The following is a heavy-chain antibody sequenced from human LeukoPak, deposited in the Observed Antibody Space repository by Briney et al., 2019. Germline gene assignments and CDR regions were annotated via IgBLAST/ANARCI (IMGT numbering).Heavy chain of an antibody. CDR3: ARRGGAVAGFDS. CDR2: IYYSGST. Sequence: PSETLSLTCIVSGDSISTYYWSWIRQPPGKGLEWIGYIYYSGSTTYNPSLKSRVTISVDTSKKQFSLKLSSVTAADTAVYYCARRGGAVAGFDSWGQGTLVTVSS. CDR1: GDSISTYY. V-gene: IGHV4-59*08. D-gene: IGHD6-19*01. J-gene: IGHJ4*02.